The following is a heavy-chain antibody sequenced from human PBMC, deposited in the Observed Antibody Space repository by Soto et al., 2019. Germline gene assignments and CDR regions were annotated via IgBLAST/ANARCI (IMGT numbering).Heavy chain of an antibody. V-gene: IGHV4-34*01. CDR3: ARGGYCSGGSCYGFDY. J-gene: IGHJ4*02. CDR2: INHSGST. CDR1: GGSFSGYY. D-gene: IGHD2-15*01. Sequence: SETLSLTCAVYGGSFSGYYWSWTRQPPGKGLEWIGEINHSGSTNYNPSLKSRVTISVDTSKNQFSLKLSSVTAADTAVYYCARGGYCSGGSCYGFDYWGQGTLVTVSS.